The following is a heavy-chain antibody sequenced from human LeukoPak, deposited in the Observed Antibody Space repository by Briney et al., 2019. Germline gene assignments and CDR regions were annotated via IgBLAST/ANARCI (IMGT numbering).Heavy chain of an antibody. Sequence: GGSLRLSCAVSGFTLSNYSMNWVRQAPGKGLEWISYISGSGFTIHYADSVKGRFTISRDNAKNSLYLQMNSLRAEDTAVYYCVRGVPKTSYYYYYMDVWGKGTTVTVSS. D-gene: IGHD4-11*01. J-gene: IGHJ6*03. CDR2: ISGSGFTI. CDR3: VRGVPKTSYYYYYMDV. CDR1: GFTLSNYS. V-gene: IGHV3-48*01.